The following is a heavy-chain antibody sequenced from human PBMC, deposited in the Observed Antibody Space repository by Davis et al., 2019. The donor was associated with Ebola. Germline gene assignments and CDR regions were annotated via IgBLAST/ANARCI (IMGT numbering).Heavy chain of an antibody. J-gene: IGHJ6*02. CDR3: ARLYGYYGMDV. CDR2: IYYSGST. D-gene: IGHD2-8*01. V-gene: IGHV4-39*07. CDR1: GGSISSSSYY. Sequence: SETLSLTCTVSGGSISSSSYYWGWIRQPPGKGLEWIGSIYYSGSTYYNPSLKSRVTMSVDTSKNQFSLKLSSVTAADTAVYYCARLYGYYGMDVWGQGTTVTVSS.